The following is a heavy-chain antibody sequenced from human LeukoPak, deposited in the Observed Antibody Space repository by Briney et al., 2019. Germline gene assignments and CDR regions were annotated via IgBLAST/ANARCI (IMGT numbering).Heavy chain of an antibody. V-gene: IGHV3-23*01. Sequence: PRGSLRLSCVASGFTFSSYAIGWVRQAPGRGLDGVGGNSGSGVNKYCPTTVNGRFTISVDKSKNTLYIQMTILIAEDTAVYSCAKCVSCGCYAIDYWGQGTLVSVSS. D-gene: IGHD2-2*01. J-gene: IGHJ4*02. CDR1: GFTFSSYA. CDR3: AKCVSCGCYAIDY. CDR2: NSGSGVNK.